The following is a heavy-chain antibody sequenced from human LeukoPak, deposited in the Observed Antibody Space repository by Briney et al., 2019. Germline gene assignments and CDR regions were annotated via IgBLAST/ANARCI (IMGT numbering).Heavy chain of an antibody. CDR3: ARDEGYSSSWSMGAFDI. V-gene: IGHV3-21*01. D-gene: IGHD6-13*01. Sequence: PGGSLRLSCAASGFAFSRYIMNWARQAPGKGLEWVSSISSGSSYIYYADSVKGRFTISRDNAKNSLYLQMNSLRAEDTAVYYCARDEGYSSSWSMGAFDIWGQGTMVTVSS. CDR1: GFAFSRYI. J-gene: IGHJ3*02. CDR2: ISSGSSYI.